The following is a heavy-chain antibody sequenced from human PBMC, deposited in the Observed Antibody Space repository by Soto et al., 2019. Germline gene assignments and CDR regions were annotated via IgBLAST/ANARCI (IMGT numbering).Heavy chain of an antibody. Sequence: QVQLVESGGGVVQPGRSLRLSCAASGFTFSSYGMQWVRQAPGKGLEWVAVIWYDGSNKYYADSVKGRLTISRDNSKNTLYLQMNSLRAEDTAVYYCARDSCSSTSCYILLDYWGQGTLVTVSS. D-gene: IGHD2-2*02. J-gene: IGHJ4*02. V-gene: IGHV3-33*01. CDR3: ARDSCSSTSCYILLDY. CDR2: IWYDGSNK. CDR1: GFTFSSYG.